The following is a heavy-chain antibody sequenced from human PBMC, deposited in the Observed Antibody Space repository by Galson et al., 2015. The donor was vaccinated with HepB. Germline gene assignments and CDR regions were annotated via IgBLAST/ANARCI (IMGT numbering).Heavy chain of an antibody. CDR2: ISGSGGST. J-gene: IGHJ3*02. CDR1: GFTFSSNA. V-gene: IGHV3-23*01. Sequence: SLRLSCAASGFTFSSNAMSWVRQAPGKGLEWVSAISGSGGSTSYADSVKGRFTISRDNSKNTLYLQINSLTTEDTALYYCAKAVVTAYHDAFDIWGQGTKVTVSS. D-gene: IGHD4-23*01. CDR3: AKAVVTAYHDAFDI.